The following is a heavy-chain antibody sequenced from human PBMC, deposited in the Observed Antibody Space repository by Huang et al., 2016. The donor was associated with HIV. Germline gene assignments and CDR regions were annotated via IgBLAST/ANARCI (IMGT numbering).Heavy chain of an antibody. Sequence: EVQLVESGGGLVQPGGSLRLSCAASGFTFSSYWMHWVRQVPGKWLVWVQRVNSDGSRSGYGDSVKGRFTIARGNAKNTVNLQMNSLRVEDTGVYYCVRDPRIQSWLNYFDYWGQGTLVSVSS. CDR3: VRDPRIQSWLNYFDY. CDR2: VNSDGSRS. J-gene: IGHJ4*02. D-gene: IGHD3-22*01. CDR1: GFTFSSYW. V-gene: IGHV3-74*01.